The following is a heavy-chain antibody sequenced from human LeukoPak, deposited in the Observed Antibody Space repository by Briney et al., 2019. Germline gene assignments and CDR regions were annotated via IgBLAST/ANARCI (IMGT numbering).Heavy chain of an antibody. D-gene: IGHD6-13*01. V-gene: IGHV4-4*07. Sequence: SETLSLTCTVSGGSISSYYWSWIRQPAGKGLEWIGRIYTSGSTNYNPSLKSRVTMSVDTSKNQFSLKLSSVTAADTAVYYCARDRVAAAGTHYYYMDVWGKGTTVTVSS. CDR2: IYTSGST. J-gene: IGHJ6*03. CDR1: GGSISSYY. CDR3: ARDRVAAAGTHYYYMDV.